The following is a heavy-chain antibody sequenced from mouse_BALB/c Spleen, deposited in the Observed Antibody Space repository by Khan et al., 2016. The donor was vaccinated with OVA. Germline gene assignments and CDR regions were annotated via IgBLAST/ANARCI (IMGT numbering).Heavy chain of an antibody. CDR1: GYSFTTYY. D-gene: IGHD1-1*01. V-gene: IGHV1S135*01. CDR2: IDPFNGST. J-gene: IGHJ3*01. CDR3: ARHGSNSWFAY. Sequence: VQLQQAGPELMKPGASVKISCKASGYSFTTYYIHWVKQSHGKSLEWIGYIDPFNGSTTYNQKFKGKATLTVDKSSSTAYMHLSSLPSEDSADCDGARHGSNSWFAYWGQGTLVTVSA.